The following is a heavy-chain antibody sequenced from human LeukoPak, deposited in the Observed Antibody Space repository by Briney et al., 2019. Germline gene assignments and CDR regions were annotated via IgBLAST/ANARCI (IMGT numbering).Heavy chain of an antibody. Sequence: PSQTLSLTCTVSGGSISSGSYYWSWIRQPAGKGLEWIGRVYSSGSTNYNPSLKSRVTISVDTSKNQFSLKLSSVTAADTAVYYCARDRDIAVAGTGYYYSYMDVWGKGTTVTVSS. CDR2: VYSSGST. CDR3: ARDRDIAVAGTGYYYSYMDV. CDR1: GGSISSGSYY. V-gene: IGHV4-61*02. D-gene: IGHD6-19*01. J-gene: IGHJ6*03.